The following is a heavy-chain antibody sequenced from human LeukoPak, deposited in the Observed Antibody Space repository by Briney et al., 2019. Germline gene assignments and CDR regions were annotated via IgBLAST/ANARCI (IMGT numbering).Heavy chain of an antibody. CDR1: GYTFTSYA. Sequence: AAVKVSCKASGYTFTSYAMHWVRQAPGQRLEWMGWINAGNGNTKYSQKFQGRVTITRDTSASTAYMELRSLRSDDTAVYYCARDINYYDSSGDDYWGQGTLVTVSS. D-gene: IGHD3-22*01. J-gene: IGHJ4*02. CDR2: INAGNGNT. CDR3: ARDINYYDSSGDDY. V-gene: IGHV1-3*01.